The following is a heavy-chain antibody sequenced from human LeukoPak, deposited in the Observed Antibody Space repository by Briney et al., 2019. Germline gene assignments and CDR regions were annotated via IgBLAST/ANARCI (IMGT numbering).Heavy chain of an antibody. V-gene: IGHV1-69*01. D-gene: IGHD1-26*01. Sequence: SVKVSCKASGGTFSSYAISWVRQAPGQGLEWMGGIIPIFGTANYAQKFQGRVTITADESTSTAYMELSSLRSEDTAVYYCASSLVGATSGLLYYFDYWGQGTLVTVSS. CDR2: IIPIFGTA. CDR3: ASSLVGATSGLLYYFDY. J-gene: IGHJ4*02. CDR1: GGTFSSYA.